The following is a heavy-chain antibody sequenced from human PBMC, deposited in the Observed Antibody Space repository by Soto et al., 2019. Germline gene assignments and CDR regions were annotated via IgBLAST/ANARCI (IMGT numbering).Heavy chain of an antibody. D-gene: IGHD2-21*02. CDR3: AKARASGDFAGSFDS. J-gene: IGHJ4*02. CDR2: IGGRGGNA. CDR1: GFTFNDYA. Sequence: QPGWSLRLSCAASGFTFNDYAINWVRQLPGRGLEYVSGIGGRGGNAFYADSMKGRFIISRDNSKNTVYLQMNNLRVDDSAMYYCAKARASGDFAGSFDSWGQGTLVTASS. V-gene: IGHV3-23*01.